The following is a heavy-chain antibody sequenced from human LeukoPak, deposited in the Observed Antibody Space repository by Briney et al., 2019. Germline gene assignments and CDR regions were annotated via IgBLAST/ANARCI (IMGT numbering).Heavy chain of an antibody. CDR2: ISAYNGNT. J-gene: IGHJ6*03. CDR3: ARDSKPLFGVVIEDYYYYYMDV. CDR1: GYTFTSYG. D-gene: IGHD3-3*01. Sequence: ASVKVSCKASGYTFTSYGISWVRQAPGQGLEWMGWISAYNGNTNYAQKLQGRVTMTTDTSTSTAYMELRSLRSDDTALYYCARDSKPLFGVVIEDYYYYYMDVWGKGTTVTVSS. V-gene: IGHV1-18*01.